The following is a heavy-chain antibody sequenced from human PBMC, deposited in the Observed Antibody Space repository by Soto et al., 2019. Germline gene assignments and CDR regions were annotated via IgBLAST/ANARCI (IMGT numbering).Heavy chain of an antibody. CDR3: VKGSTWSSGSRRPIFDY. V-gene: IGHV3-64D*06. Sequence: PGGSLRLSCSASGFTFSSYAMHWVRQAPGKGLEYVSAISSNGGSTYYADSVKGRFTISRDNSKNTLYLQMSSLRAEDTAVYYCVKGSTWSSGSRRPIFDYWGQGTLVTVSS. CDR1: GFTFSSYA. J-gene: IGHJ4*02. CDR2: ISSNGGST. D-gene: IGHD3-10*01.